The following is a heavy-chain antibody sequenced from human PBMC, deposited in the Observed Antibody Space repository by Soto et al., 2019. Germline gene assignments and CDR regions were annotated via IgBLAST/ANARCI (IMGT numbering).Heavy chain of an antibody. V-gene: IGHV3-30*18. J-gene: IGHJ2*01. CDR2: ISYDGSNK. CDR1: GFTFSSYG. CDR3: AKDSGDYGQWYFDL. D-gene: IGHD4-17*01. Sequence: ESGGGVVQPGRSLRLSCAASGFTFSSYGMHWVRQAPGKGLEWVAVISYDGSNKYYADSVKGRFTISRDNSKNTLYLQMNSLRAEDTAVYYCAKDSGDYGQWYFDLWGRGTLVTVSS.